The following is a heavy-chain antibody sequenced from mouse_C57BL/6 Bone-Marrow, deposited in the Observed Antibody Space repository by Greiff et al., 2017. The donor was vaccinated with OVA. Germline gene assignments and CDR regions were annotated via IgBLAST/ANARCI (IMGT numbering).Heavy chain of an antibody. V-gene: IGHV1-54*01. D-gene: IGHD2-3*01. CDR1: GYAFTNYL. J-gene: IGHJ3*01. CDR2: INPGSGGT. CDR3: ARPGMEDGLAY. Sequence: QVHVKQSGAELVRPGTSVKVSCKASGYAFTNYLIEWVKQRPGQGLEWIGVINPGSGGTNYNEKFKGKATLTADKSSSTAYMQLSSLTSEDSAVYFCARPGMEDGLAYWGQGTLVTVSA.